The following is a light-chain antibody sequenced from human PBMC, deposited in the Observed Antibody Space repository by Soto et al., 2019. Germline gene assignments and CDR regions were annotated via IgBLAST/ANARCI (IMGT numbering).Light chain of an antibody. J-gene: IGKJ1*01. CDR3: QQYGNPPHT. CDR2: GAS. Sequence: DIVLTQSPGTLSLSPGERATLSCRASQSVWSSYVAWYQQRPGQAPRLLIYGASTRAAGIPDRFSGSGSGADFTLDISGLEHEYFAMYYCQQYGNPPHTFGQGTKVDIK. V-gene: IGKV3-20*01. CDR1: QSVWSSY.